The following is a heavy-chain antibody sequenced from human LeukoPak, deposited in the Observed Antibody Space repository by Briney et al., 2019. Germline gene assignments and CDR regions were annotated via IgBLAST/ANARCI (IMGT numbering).Heavy chain of an antibody. Sequence: GGSLRLSCAASGFTFSSYGMHWVRQARGKGLEWVAVIWYDGSDKYYADSVKGRFTISRDNSKNTLYLQMNSLRAEDTAVYYCAKDKDYGYYMDVWGKGTTVTVSS. CDR1: GFTFSSYG. D-gene: IGHD3-16*01. CDR3: AKDKDYGYYMDV. J-gene: IGHJ6*03. CDR2: IWYDGSDK. V-gene: IGHV3-33*06.